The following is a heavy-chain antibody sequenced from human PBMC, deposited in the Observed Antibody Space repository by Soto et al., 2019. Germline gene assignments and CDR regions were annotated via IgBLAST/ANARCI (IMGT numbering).Heavy chain of an antibody. V-gene: IGHV3-30*03. CDR2: ISYDGSNK. D-gene: IGHD3-10*01. Sequence: GGSLRLSCAASGFTFSSYGMHWVRQAPGKGLEWVAVISYDGSNKYYADSVKGRFTISRDNSKNTLYLQMNSLRAEDTAVYYCARRIRFGESLPNHYYYYYGMDVWGQGTTVTVSS. CDR1: GFTFSSYG. J-gene: IGHJ6*02. CDR3: ARRIRFGESLPNHYYYYYGMDV.